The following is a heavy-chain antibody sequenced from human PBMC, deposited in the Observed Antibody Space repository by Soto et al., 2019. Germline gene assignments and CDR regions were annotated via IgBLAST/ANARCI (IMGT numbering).Heavy chain of an antibody. Sequence: ASVKVSCKASGYTFTGYYMHWVRQAPGQGLEWMGWINPNSGGTNYAQKFQGWVTMTRDTSISTAYMELSRLRSDDTAVYYCASADVSSSWYPDYYYGMDVWGQGTTVTVPS. CDR2: INPNSGGT. D-gene: IGHD6-13*01. CDR1: GYTFTGYY. J-gene: IGHJ6*02. CDR3: ASADVSSSWYPDYYYGMDV. V-gene: IGHV1-2*04.